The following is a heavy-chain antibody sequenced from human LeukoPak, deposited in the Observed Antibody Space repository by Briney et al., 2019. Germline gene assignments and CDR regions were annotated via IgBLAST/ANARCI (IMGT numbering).Heavy chain of an antibody. CDR1: GFTFSSYT. D-gene: IGHD3-16*02. CDR2: ISSSSSYI. CDR3: ARDRNYDYIWGSYRSDYFDY. Sequence: GGSLRLSCAASGFTFSSYTMNWVRQAPGKGLEWVSSISSSSSYIYYADSVKGRFTISRDNAKNSLYLQMNSLRAEDTAVYYCARDRNYDYIWGSYRSDYFDYWGQGTLVTVSS. V-gene: IGHV3-21*01. J-gene: IGHJ4*02.